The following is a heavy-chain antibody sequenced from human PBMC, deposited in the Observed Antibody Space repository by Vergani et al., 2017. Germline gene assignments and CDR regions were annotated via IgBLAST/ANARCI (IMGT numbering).Heavy chain of an antibody. CDR3: ARDNINYEFWSGTKNYYYYGMDV. Sequence: QVQLQESGPGLVKPSQTLSLTCTVSGISISSGGYYWSWIRQHPGKGLGWIGYIYYSGTTYYNPYLKRRVTISVDPDTKQFSLTRSSVTAAATAVYYCARDNINYEFWSGTKNYYYYGMDVWGQGTTVTVSS. D-gene: IGHD3-3*01. CDR1: GISISSGGYY. J-gene: IGHJ6*02. V-gene: IGHV4-31*03. CDR2: IYYSGTT.